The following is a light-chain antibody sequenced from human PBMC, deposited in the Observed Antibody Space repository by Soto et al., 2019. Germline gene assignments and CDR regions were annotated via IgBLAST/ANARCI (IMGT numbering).Light chain of an antibody. J-gene: IGLJ2*01. CDR1: SSNIGSNY. Sequence: QSVLTQPPSVSATPGQRVTISCSGSSSNIGSNYVYWYQQLPGTTPKLLIYKSNQRPSGVPDRFSGSKSGTSASLAISGLRSEDEADYYCATWDDNLSGVVFGGGTKLTVL. V-gene: IGLV1-47*01. CDR2: KSN. CDR3: ATWDDNLSGVV.